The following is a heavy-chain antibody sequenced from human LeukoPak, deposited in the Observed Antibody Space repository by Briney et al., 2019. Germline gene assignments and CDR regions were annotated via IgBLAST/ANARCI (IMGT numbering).Heavy chain of an antibody. D-gene: IGHD3/OR15-3a*01. Sequence: GGSLRLSCAASGFTFSSYDMHWVRQATGKGLEWVSAIGTAGDTYYPGSVKGRFTISRENAKNSLYLQMNSLRAEDTAVYYCAKDASPSWTDKYFDYWGQGTLVTVSS. CDR1: GFTFSSYD. CDR3: AKDASPSWTDKYFDY. CDR2: IGTAGDT. V-gene: IGHV3-13*01. J-gene: IGHJ4*02.